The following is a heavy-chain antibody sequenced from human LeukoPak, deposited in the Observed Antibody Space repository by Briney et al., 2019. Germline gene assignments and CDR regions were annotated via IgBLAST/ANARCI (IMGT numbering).Heavy chain of an antibody. D-gene: IGHD3-10*01. J-gene: IGHJ6*02. CDR1: GGSISSGDYY. CDR3: ARDRRRFGANYGMDV. Sequence: SETLTLTCTVSGGSISSGDYYWSWIRQPPGKGLERIGYIYYSGSTYYNPSLKSRVTISVDTSKNQFSLKLSSVTAADTAVYYCARDRRRFGANYGMDVWGQGTTVTASS. CDR2: IYYSGST. V-gene: IGHV4-30-4*01.